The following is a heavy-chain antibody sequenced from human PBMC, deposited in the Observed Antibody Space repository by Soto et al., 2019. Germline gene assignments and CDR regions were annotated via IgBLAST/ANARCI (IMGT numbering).Heavy chain of an antibody. J-gene: IGHJ4*02. D-gene: IGHD2-8*01. CDR1: GFTFDDYA. V-gene: IGHV3-9*01. CDR3: ARERIMVYGY. CDR2: ISWNSGSI. Sequence: EVQLVESGGGLVQPGRSLRLSCAASGFTFDDYAMHWVRQAPGKGLEWVSGISWNSGSIGYADSVKGRFTISRDNAKNSLYLQMNSLRAEDTAVYYCARERIMVYGYWGQGTLVTVSS.